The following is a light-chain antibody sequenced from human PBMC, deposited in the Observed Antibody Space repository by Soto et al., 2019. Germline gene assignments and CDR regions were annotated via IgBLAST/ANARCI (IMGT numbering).Light chain of an antibody. V-gene: IGLV2-14*01. J-gene: IGLJ1*01. CDR2: EVS. CDR1: SSDVGGFNY. CDR3: SSYTSSSTYV. Sequence: QSALTQPASVSGSLGQSITISCTGTSSDVGGFNYVSWYQQHPGKAPKLMIYEVSNRPSGVSNRFSGSKSGNTASLTISGLQAEDEADYYCSSYTSSSTYVFGSVTKLTVL.